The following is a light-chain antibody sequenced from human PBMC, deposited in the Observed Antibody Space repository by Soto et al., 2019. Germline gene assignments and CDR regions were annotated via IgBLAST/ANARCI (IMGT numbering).Light chain of an antibody. Sequence: EIVLTQSPGTLSLSPGERATLSCRASQSVSSSYLAWYQQKPGQAPRLLSYGAPSRATGIPDRFSGSGSGTDCTLTLSRLEPEDFAVYYCQQYGSSQWTFGQGTKVEIK. V-gene: IGKV3-20*01. J-gene: IGKJ1*01. CDR3: QQYGSSQWT. CDR1: QSVSSSY. CDR2: GAP.